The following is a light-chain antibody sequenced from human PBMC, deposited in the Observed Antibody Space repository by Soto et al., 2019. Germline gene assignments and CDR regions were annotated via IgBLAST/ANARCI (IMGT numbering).Light chain of an antibody. CDR1: QSVSSY. Sequence: PASLSLSPRERATLSCRASQSVSSYLAWYQQKPGQAPRLLIYDAANRATGIPARFSGSGSGTDFTLTISSLQNEDFAVYYGQQRSDWRITFGQGTRLEIK. CDR3: QQRSDWRIT. CDR2: DAA. J-gene: IGKJ5*01. V-gene: IGKV3-11*01.